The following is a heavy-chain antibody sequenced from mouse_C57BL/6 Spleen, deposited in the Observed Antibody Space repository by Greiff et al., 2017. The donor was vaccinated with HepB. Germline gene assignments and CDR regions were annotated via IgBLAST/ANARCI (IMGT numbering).Heavy chain of an antibody. CDR3: AIERAYYYGSSYVDYFDY. Sequence: QVQLQQPGAELVKPGASVKVSCKASGYTFTSYWMHWVKQRPGQGLEWIGRIHPSDSDTNYNQKFKGKATLTVDKSSSTAYMQLSSLTSEDSAVYDCAIERAYYYGSSYVDYFDYWGQGTTLTVSS. CDR1: GYTFTSYW. J-gene: IGHJ2*01. V-gene: IGHV1-74*01. CDR2: IHPSDSDT. D-gene: IGHD1-1*01.